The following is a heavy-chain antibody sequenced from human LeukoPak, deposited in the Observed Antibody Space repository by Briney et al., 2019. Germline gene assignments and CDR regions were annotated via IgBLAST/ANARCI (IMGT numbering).Heavy chain of an antibody. V-gene: IGHV4-59*01. CDR1: GGSINNYF. J-gene: IGHJ4*02. CDR2: IYYSGYT. CDR3: TRALAAAGQDYFDY. Sequence: TSETLSLTCTVSGGSINNYFWSWIRQPPGKGLEWIGCIYYSGYTNYNPSLKSRVTISVDKSKNQFSLKLNSVTSADTAVYYCTRALAAAGQDYFDYWGQGTLVTVSS. D-gene: IGHD6-13*01.